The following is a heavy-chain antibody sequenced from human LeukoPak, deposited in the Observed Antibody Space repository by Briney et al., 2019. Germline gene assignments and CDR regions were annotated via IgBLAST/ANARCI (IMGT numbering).Heavy chain of an antibody. J-gene: IGHJ4*02. CDR1: GYSISSGYY. CDR3: ARDKWEGRSKLLDY. Sequence: LSLTCTVSGYSISSGYYWGWIRQPPGKGLEWLADIWYDGSKKYYADSVKGRFTISRDDSKSTLYLQMNSLRAEDTAVYYCARDKWEGRSKLLDYWGQGTLVTVSS. CDR2: IWYDGSKK. V-gene: IGHV3-33*08. D-gene: IGHD1-26*01.